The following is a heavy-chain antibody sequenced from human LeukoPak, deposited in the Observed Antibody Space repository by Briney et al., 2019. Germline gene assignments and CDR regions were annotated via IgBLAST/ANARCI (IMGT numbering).Heavy chain of an antibody. CDR1: GYTFTGYY. CDR2: INPNSGGT. V-gene: IGHV1-2*02. D-gene: IGHD1-26*01. Sequence: ASVKVSCKTSGYTFTGYYMHWVRQAPGQGLECMGWINPNSGGTNYAQKFQGRVTMTRDTSISTAYMELSRLRSDDTAVYYCAREKWELLGREDYYYGMDVWGQGTTVTVSS. J-gene: IGHJ6*02. CDR3: AREKWELLGREDYYYGMDV.